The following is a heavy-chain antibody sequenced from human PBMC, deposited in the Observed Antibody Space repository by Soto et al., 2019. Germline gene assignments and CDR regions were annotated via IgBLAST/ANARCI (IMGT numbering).Heavy chain of an antibody. CDR1: GGAFSSYT. D-gene: IGHD6-13*01. Sequence: QVQLVQSGTEVKKPGSSVKVSCKASGGAFSSYTINWVRQAPGQGLEWMGGIIPIFGTANYAQKFQGRVTFTADTSTNTAFMELNSLSSNDTAVYYCSRDAIAAAGTNDWGQGTLVTVSS. CDR3: SRDAIAAAGTND. V-gene: IGHV1-69*06. CDR2: IIPIFGTA. J-gene: IGHJ4*02.